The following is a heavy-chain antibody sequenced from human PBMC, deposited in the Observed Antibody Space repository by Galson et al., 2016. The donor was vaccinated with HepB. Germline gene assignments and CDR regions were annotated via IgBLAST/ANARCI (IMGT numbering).Heavy chain of an antibody. V-gene: IGHV3-23*01. J-gene: IGHJ4*02. CDR2: ISGGGAST. CDR1: GFIFSSFG. D-gene: IGHD3-3*01. CDR3: AKSKAPYDFWRCYDF. Sequence: SLRLSCAASGFIFSSFGMIWVRQAPGKGLEWISGISGGGASTYYVDSVKDRFTISRDNDKNRLFLQMNSLRAEDTALYYCAKSKAPYDFWRCYDFWGQGIVVTVSS.